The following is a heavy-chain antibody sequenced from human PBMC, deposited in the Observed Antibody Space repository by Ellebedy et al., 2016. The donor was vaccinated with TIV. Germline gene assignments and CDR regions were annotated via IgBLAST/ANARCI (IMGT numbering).Heavy chain of an antibody. CDR2: INHSGSI. V-gene: IGHV4-34*01. Sequence: SETLSLXXAVYGASFSHYYWSWIRQSPGKGLEWIGEINHSGSINYNPSLKSRVTMSVDTSNNQFSLKLSSVTAADTAVYYCARPPVGKTAPLVYWGQGILVTVSS. J-gene: IGHJ4*02. CDR1: GASFSHYY. D-gene: IGHD7-27*01. CDR3: ARPPVGKTAPLVY.